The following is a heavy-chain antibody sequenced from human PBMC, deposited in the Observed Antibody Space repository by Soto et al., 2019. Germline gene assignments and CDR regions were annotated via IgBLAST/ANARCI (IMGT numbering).Heavy chain of an antibody. CDR2: IWYDGSNK. V-gene: IGHV3-33*01. CDR1: GFTFSTYG. CDR3: ARAVGPYDY. D-gene: IGHD1-26*01. J-gene: IGHJ4*02. Sequence: ESGGGVVQPGRSLRLSCAASGFTFSTYGIHWVHQAPGKGLEWVAVIWYDGSNKYYADSVKGRFTISRDNSKNTLYLQMDSLRAEDTAVYYCARAVGPYDYWGQGTLVTVSS.